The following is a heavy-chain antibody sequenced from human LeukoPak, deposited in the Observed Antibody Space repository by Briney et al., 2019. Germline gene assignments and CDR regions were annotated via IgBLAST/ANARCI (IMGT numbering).Heavy chain of an antibody. CDR2: IYPSDSDT. CDR3: ARGHNYAADY. D-gene: IGHD5-18*01. CDR1: GFLFTSCW. Sequence: GESLKISRKVSGFLFTSCWIGWVRQMPGKGLEWMGLIYPSDSDTRYTPAFQGQVTISADRSISTAYLQWSSLKAPDTAIYYCARGHNYAADYWGQGTLVTVSS. J-gene: IGHJ4*02. V-gene: IGHV5-51*01.